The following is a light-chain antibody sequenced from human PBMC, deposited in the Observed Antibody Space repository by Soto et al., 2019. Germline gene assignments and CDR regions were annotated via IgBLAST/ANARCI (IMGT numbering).Light chain of an antibody. CDR3: QQRINWPRT. Sequence: EIVLTQSPATLSLSPGERATLSCRASQSVSSYLAWYQQKPGQAPRLLIYDSSNRAAGIPARFTGSGSGTDCPLTISRLEPEDFAVYYCQQRINWPRTFGQGTKVEIK. CDR2: DSS. J-gene: IGKJ1*01. CDR1: QSVSSY. V-gene: IGKV3-11*01.